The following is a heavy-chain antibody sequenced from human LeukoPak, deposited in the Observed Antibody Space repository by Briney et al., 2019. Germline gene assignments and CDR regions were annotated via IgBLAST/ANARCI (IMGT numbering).Heavy chain of an antibody. CDR3: ARALRTDILTTDY. Sequence: ASVKVSCKASGYTFIDYFVHWVRQAPGQGLEWMGWINPKSGGANYAQNFQGRVSMTRDTSISAAYLEVSGLRSDDTAVYYCARALRTDILTTDYWGQGTLLTVSS. CDR1: GYTFIDYF. V-gene: IGHV1-2*02. CDR2: INPKSGGA. J-gene: IGHJ4*02. D-gene: IGHD3-9*01.